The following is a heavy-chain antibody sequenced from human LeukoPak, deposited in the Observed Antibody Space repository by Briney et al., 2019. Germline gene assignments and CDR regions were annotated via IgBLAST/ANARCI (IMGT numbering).Heavy chain of an antibody. Sequence: PGGSLTLSCAASGFSFSSYWMSWVRQAPGKGLEWVANIKQDGSEKNYVDSVKGRFTISRDNAKNSLYLQMNSLRVEDTAVYYCAREGSGYPFDYWGQGTLVTVSS. CDR2: IKQDGSEK. D-gene: IGHD3-22*01. J-gene: IGHJ4*02. CDR1: GFSFSSYW. V-gene: IGHV3-7*01. CDR3: AREGSGYPFDY.